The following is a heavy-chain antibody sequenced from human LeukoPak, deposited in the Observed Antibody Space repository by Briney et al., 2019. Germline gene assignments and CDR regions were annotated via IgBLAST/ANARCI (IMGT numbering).Heavy chain of an antibody. Sequence: SDTLSLTCSVSGGSFSSYYWSWIRQPPGKRPEWIGNIYYSGSTDYNPSLRSRVTISIDTSKNQFSLKLSSVTAADTAMYYCASGSETWGLLPKFYFDFWGQGILVTVSS. J-gene: IGHJ4*02. CDR2: IYYSGST. CDR3: ASGSETWGLLPKFYFDF. D-gene: IGHD1-26*01. V-gene: IGHV4-59*01. CDR1: GGSFSSYY.